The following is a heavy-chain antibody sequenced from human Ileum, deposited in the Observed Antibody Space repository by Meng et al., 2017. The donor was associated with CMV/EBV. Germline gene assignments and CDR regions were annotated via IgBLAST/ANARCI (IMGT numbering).Heavy chain of an antibody. CDR2: IRSKGSRYRT. V-gene: IGHV3-72*01. CDR1: GFTFSNAW. Sequence: GGSLRLSCAASGFTFSNAWMSWVRQAPGKGLEWVGRIRSKGSRYRTEYAASVRGRFTISRDDSQNSIYLQVSSLKIEDTAVYYCARSVAGTVDYWGQGTLVTVSS. D-gene: IGHD6-19*01. J-gene: IGHJ4*02. CDR3: ARSVAGTVDY.